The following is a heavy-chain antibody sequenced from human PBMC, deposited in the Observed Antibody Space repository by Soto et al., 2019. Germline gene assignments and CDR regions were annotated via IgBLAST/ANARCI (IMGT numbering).Heavy chain of an antibody. Sequence: CKGSGYSFTTYWIGWVRQMPGKGLEWMGIIYPGDSDTRYSPSFQGHVTISADKSVSTAYLHWSSLRAEDTAVYYCARGYYYDSSGSDFDYWGQGTLVTVSS. CDR1: GYSFTTYW. J-gene: IGHJ4*02. CDR2: IYPGDSDT. CDR3: ARGYYYDSSGSDFDY. D-gene: IGHD3-22*01. V-gene: IGHV5-51*01.